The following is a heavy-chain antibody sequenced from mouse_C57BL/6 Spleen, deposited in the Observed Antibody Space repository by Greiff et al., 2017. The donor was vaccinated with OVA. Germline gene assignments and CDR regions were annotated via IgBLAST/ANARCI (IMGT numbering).Heavy chain of an antibody. D-gene: IGHD4-1*01. CDR2: IDPSDSYT. Sequence: QVQLQQSGAELVMPGASVKLSCKASGYTFTSYWMHWVKQRPGQGLEWIGEIDPSDSYTNYNQKFKGKSTLTVDKSSSTAYMQLSSLTSEDSAVYYCARRGWDEDFDYWGQGTTLTVSS. J-gene: IGHJ2*01. CDR1: GYTFTSYW. CDR3: ARRGWDEDFDY. V-gene: IGHV1-69*01.